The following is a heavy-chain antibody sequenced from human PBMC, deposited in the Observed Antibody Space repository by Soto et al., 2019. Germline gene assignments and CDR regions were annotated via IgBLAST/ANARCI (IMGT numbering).Heavy chain of an antibody. CDR3: SIGSWSAETFDV. J-gene: IGHJ3*01. CDR2: IIPMLTVT. D-gene: IGHD2-2*01. Sequence: QVHLEQSGAEVKKPGSSVKVSCKAAGGTFSTYTLIWVRQAPGQGLEWMGRIIPMLTVTNSAQKFQSRVTLTADKSTSTAFMELTSLTSDDTAVYYCSIGSWSAETFDVWGQGKMVTVSS. V-gene: IGHV1-69*02. CDR1: GGTFSTYT.